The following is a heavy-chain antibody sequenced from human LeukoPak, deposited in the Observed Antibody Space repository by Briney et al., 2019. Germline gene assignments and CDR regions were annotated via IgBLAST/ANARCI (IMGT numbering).Heavy chain of an antibody. CDR3: ARGARITMIVVVMNEGY. Sequence: ASVKVSCKASGYTFTGNYMHWVRQAPGQGLEWMGRINPNSGGTNYAQKFQGRVTITRDTSISTAYMELSRLRSDDTAVYYCARGARITMIVVVMNEGYWGQGTLVTVSS. D-gene: IGHD3-22*01. CDR1: GYTFTGNY. CDR2: INPNSGGT. V-gene: IGHV1-2*06. J-gene: IGHJ4*02.